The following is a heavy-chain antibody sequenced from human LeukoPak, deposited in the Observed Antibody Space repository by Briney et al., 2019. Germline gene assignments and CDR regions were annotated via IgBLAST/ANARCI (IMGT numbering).Heavy chain of an antibody. CDR3: ARAEGVVGNWFDP. V-gene: IGHV4-30-4*08. CDR1: GGSISSGDYY. J-gene: IGHJ5*02. D-gene: IGHD3-22*01. Sequence: SQTLSLTCTVSGGSISSGDYYWSWIRQPPGKGLEWIGYIYYSGSTYYNPSLKSRVTISVDTSKNQFSLKLSSVTAADTAVYYCARAEGVVGNWFDPWGQGTLVTVSS. CDR2: IYYSGST.